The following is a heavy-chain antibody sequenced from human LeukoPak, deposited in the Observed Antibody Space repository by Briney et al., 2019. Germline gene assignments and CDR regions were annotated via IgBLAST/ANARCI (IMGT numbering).Heavy chain of an antibody. D-gene: IGHD3-22*01. CDR3: AGDGSSAYDY. CDR2: ISSGNSYI. J-gene: IGHJ4*02. CDR1: GFTFSSYS. V-gene: IGHV3-21*01. Sequence: GGSLRLSCAASGFTFSSYSMNWVRQAPGKGLEWVSSISSGNSYIYYADSVKGRFTISRDNAKNSLYLQMNSLRAEDTAVYYCAGDGSSAYDYWGQGTLVTVSS.